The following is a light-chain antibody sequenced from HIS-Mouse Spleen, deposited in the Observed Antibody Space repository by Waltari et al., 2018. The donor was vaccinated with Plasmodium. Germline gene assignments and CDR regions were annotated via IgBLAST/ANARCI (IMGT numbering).Light chain of an antibody. Sequence: SYELTQPPSVSVSPGQRARTTCPGDALPKKYAFWYQQKSGQAPVRVIFEASKRPSGTPGRFPGSSSGTMATLTISGAQVEDEADYYCYSTDSSGNHRVFGGGTKLTVL. V-gene: IGLV3-10*01. CDR2: EAS. CDR3: YSTDSSGNHRV. J-gene: IGLJ3*02. CDR1: ALPKKY.